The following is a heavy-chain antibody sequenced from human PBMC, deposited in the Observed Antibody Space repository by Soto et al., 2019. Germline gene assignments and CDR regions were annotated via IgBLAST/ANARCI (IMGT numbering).Heavy chain of an antibody. D-gene: IGHD3-10*01. J-gene: IGHJ4*02. CDR1: GGSFSGYY. CDR2: INHSGST. V-gene: IGHV4-34*01. Sequence: SETLSLTCAVYGGSFSGYYWSWIRQPPGKGLEWIGEINHSGSTNYNPSLKSRVTISVDTSKNQFSLKLSSVTAADTAVYYCARGLSLRPGYWGQGTLVTVSS. CDR3: ARGLSLRPGY.